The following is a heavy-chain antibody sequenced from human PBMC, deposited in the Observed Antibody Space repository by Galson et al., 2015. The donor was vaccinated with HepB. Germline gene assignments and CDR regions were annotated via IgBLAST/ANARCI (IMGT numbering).Heavy chain of an antibody. Sequence: SLRLSCAASSLTFSDYGMHWVRQAPGKGLEWVAVISYDGNNKHYADSVRGRFTISRDNSNNTLYLQMSSLRAEDTAVYYCAEDRNGYGYNTGAFEIWGQGTMVTVSS. D-gene: IGHD5-18*01. CDR3: AEDRNGYGYNTGAFEI. CDR1: SLTFSDYG. J-gene: IGHJ3*02. CDR2: ISYDGNNK. V-gene: IGHV3-30*18.